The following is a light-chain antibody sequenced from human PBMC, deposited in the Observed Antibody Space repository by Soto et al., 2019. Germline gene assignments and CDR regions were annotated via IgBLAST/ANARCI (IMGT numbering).Light chain of an antibody. V-gene: IGLV2-14*03. CDR3: FSYTRSGTFV. CDR1: SSDVGGYNY. CDR2: DVN. Sequence: QSALTQPASVSGSPGQSITVSCTGTSSDVGGYNYVSWDQQHPGKAPQLMIYDVNDRPSGVSSRFSGSKSGNTASLTISGLQAEDEADYYCFSYTRSGTFVFGGGTKVTVL. J-gene: IGLJ2*01.